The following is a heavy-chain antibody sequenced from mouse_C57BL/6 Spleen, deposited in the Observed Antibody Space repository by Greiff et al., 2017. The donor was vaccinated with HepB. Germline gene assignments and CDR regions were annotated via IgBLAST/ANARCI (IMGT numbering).Heavy chain of an antibody. V-gene: IGHV5-6*01. CDR1: GFTFSSYG. D-gene: IGHD2-13*01. CDR2: ISSGGSYT. J-gene: IGHJ2*01. CDR3: ARQGLQAFDY. Sequence: EVMLVESGGDLVKPGGSLKLSCAASGFTFSSYGMSWVRQTPDKRLEWVATISSGGSYTYYPDSVKGRFTISRDNAKNTLYLQMSSLKSEDTAMYYCARQGLQAFDYWGQGTTLTVSS.